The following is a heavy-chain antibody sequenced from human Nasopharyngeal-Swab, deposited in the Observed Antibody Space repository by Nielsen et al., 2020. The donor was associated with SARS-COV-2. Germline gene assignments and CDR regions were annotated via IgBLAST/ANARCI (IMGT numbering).Heavy chain of an antibody. V-gene: IGHV3-7*01. Sequence: GASLNISCAASAFTFSGYWMNWVRQAPGKGLEWVASIKQDGSEKYYVDSVKGRFTISRDNAKNSLYLQMNSLRVEDTAVYYCARVPGGYDSSGYYFDQWGQGTLVTVSS. J-gene: IGHJ4*02. CDR1: AFTFSGYW. CDR2: IKQDGSEK. D-gene: IGHD3-22*01. CDR3: ARVPGGYDSSGYYFDQ.